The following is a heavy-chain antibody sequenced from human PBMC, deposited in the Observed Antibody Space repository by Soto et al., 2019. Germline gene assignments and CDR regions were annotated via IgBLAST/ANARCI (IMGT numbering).Heavy chain of an antibody. CDR3: AKDGVGDCSDGSCYTPAFDI. D-gene: IGHD2-15*01. CDR1: GFTCSSYV. J-gene: IGHJ3*02. V-gene: IGHV3-30-3*01. CDR2: MSFDGSNK. Sequence: QVQLVESGGGVVQPGRSLRLSCAASGFTCSSYVMHWVRQGPGKGLEWVALMSFDGSNKYYADSVKGRFTISRDNSKNTLYLQMNSLRAEDTAVYFCAKDGVGDCSDGSCYTPAFDIWGQGTMVTVSS.